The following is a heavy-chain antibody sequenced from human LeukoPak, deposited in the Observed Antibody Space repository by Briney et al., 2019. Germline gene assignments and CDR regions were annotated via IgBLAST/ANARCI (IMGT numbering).Heavy chain of an antibody. V-gene: IGHV3-64*01. CDR2: ISRNGGST. D-gene: IGHD2-2*01. CDR3: ARDASDMVVVPAAVGPFDY. CDR1: GFTFSTYA. Sequence: PGGSLRLSCAASGFTFSTYAMYWVRQAPGKGLEYVSVISRNGGSTHYANSVKGRFTISRDNSKNTLYLQMGSLRAEDMAVYYCARDASDMVVVPAAVGPFDYWGQGTLVTVSS. J-gene: IGHJ4*02.